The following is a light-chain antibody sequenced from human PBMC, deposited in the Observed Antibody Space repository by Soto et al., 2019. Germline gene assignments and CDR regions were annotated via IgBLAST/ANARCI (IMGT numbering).Light chain of an antibody. CDR3: LQDYNYPYT. J-gene: IGKJ2*01. CDR1: QGIRND. Sequence: AIPMTQSPSSLSASVGDKVTITCRASQGIRNDLGWYQQKPGKAPKLLIYAASNLQSGVPSRFSGNGSGTDFTLTISSLQPEDFASYYCLQDYNYPYTFGQGTNLEIK. V-gene: IGKV1-6*01. CDR2: AAS.